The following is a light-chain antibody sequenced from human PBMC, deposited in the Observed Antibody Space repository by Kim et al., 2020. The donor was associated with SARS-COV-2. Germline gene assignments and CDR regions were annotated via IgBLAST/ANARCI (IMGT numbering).Light chain of an antibody. CDR1: RSDVGRSDY. V-gene: IGLV2-14*03. J-gene: IGLJ2*01. CDR3: ASSGSGHPVI. CDR2: AVT. Sequence: GQPITMSSTGTRSDVGRSDYVSWSQQYPGKAPKVVIYAVTTRPSGVSTRFSGSKSGNTASLTISGLQAEDEADYYCASSGSGHPVIFGGGTQLTVL.